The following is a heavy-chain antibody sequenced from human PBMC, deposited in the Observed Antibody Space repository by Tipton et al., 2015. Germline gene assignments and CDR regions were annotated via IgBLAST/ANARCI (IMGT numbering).Heavy chain of an antibody. J-gene: IGHJ4*02. Sequence: SLRLSCAASGFTFSNYAMSWVRQAPGKGLEWVSSISGDSGRDTHYAESVEGRFVISRDSSKETLYLEMNSLRGDDTALYYCAKDRDYYDSSLFDYWGQGTLVTVSS. V-gene: IGHV3-23*01. D-gene: IGHD3-22*01. CDR1: GFTFSNYA. CDR2: ISGDSGRDT. CDR3: AKDRDYYDSSLFDY.